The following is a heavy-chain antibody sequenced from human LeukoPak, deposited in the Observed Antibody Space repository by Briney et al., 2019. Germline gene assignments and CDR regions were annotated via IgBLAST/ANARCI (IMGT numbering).Heavy chain of an antibody. D-gene: IGHD5-12*01. Sequence: SETLSLTCTVSGVSISSGGYYWSWIRQHPGKGLEWIGYIYYSGSTNYNPSLKSRVTISVDTSKNQFSLKLSSVTAADTAVYYCARGPYCGYDYSGFDYRGQGTLVTVSS. CDR1: GVSISSGGYY. V-gene: IGHV4-61*08. J-gene: IGHJ4*02. CDR3: ARGPYCGYDYSGFDY. CDR2: IYYSGST.